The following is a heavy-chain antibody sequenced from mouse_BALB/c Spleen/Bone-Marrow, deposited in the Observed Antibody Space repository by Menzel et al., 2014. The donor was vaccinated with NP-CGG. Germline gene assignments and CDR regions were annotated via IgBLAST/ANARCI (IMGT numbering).Heavy chain of an antibody. J-gene: IGHJ4*01. CDR3: TRWRFITTATYAMDY. D-gene: IGHD1-2*01. Sequence: LQQSGSELVRPGASVKLSCKASGYTFTSYWMHWVKQRPGQGLEWIGNIYPGSGSTNYDEKFKSKATLTVDTSSSTAYMQLSSLTSEDPAVYYCTRWRFITTATYAMDYWGQGTSVTVSS. CDR1: GYTFTSYW. CDR2: IYPGSGST. V-gene: IGHV1S22*01.